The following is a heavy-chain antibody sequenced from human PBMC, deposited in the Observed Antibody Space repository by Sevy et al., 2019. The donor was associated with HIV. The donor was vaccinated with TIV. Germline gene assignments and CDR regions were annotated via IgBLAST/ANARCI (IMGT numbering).Heavy chain of an antibody. CDR3: AKSYGDHWDSDY. V-gene: IGHV3-30*02. J-gene: IGHJ4*02. CDR2: IRFDGSLI. D-gene: IGHD4-17*01. Sequence: GGSLRLSCGASGFTFSSYGIHWVRQPPGKGLEWVAYIRFDGSLIWYRDSVKGRFTISRDNSKNTVYLQMNSLTLEDTGVYHCAKSYGDHWDSDYWGQGTLVTVSS. CDR1: GFTFSSYG.